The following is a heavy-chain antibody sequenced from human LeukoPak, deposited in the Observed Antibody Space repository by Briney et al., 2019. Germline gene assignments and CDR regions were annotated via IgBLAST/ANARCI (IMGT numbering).Heavy chain of an antibody. Sequence: GASVKVSCKASGYTFTGYYMHWVRQAPGQGLEWMGWINTNTGNPTYAQGFTGQFVFSLDTSVSTAYLQISSLKAEDTAVYYCARGGHYDPYYFDYWGQGTLVTVSS. J-gene: IGHJ4*02. CDR2: INTNTGNP. CDR3: ARGGHYDPYYFDY. V-gene: IGHV7-4-1*02. CDR1: GYTFTGYY. D-gene: IGHD4-17*01.